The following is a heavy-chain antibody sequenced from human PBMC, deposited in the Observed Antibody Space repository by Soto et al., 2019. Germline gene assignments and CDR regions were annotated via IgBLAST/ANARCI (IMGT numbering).Heavy chain of an antibody. CDR3: ARDQRRLYLDI. V-gene: IGHV1-69*13. Sequence: AASVKVSCKASGGTFSSYAISWVRQAPGQGLEWMGGIIPIFGTANYAQKFQGRVTITADESTSTAYMELRSLRSEDTAAYYCARDQRRLYLDIWGQGTMVTVSS. CDR1: GGTFSSYA. CDR2: IIPIFGTA. J-gene: IGHJ3*02.